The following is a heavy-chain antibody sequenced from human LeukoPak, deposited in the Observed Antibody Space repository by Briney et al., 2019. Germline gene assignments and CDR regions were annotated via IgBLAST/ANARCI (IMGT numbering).Heavy chain of an antibody. J-gene: IGHJ4*02. D-gene: IGHD5-24*01. CDR3: ANGRAGYNSFDY. Sequence: GGSLRLSCAASGFTFSSYAMSWVRQAPGKGLEWVSAISGSGGSTYYADSVKGRFTISRDNSKNTLYLQMNSLRAEDTAVYYCANGRAGYNSFDYWGQGTLVTVSS. CDR1: GFTFSSYA. CDR2: ISGSGGST. V-gene: IGHV3-23*01.